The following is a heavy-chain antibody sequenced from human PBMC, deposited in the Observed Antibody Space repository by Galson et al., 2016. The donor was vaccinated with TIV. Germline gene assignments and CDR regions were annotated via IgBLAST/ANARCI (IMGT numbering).Heavy chain of an antibody. D-gene: IGHD2-21*02. CDR1: GYIFSDYY. CDR2: INANSGDT. CDR3: ARDLDSAVTAPFDY. V-gene: IGHV1-2*02. Sequence: SVKVSCKASGYIFSDYYLHWVRLAPGQGPEWMGWINANSGDTNFAQKFQDRVTMTRDTAISTAYVELSRLRSDDTAIYYCARDLDSAVTAPFDYWGQGTLVTVSS. J-gene: IGHJ4*02.